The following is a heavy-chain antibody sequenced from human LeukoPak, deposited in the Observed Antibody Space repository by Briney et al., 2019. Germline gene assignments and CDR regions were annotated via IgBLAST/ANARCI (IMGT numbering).Heavy chain of an antibody. J-gene: IGHJ4*02. CDR2: LYWDDDK. CDR3: AHKGGSSGYYQRLFDY. V-gene: IGHV2-5*02. CDR1: GFSLSTSGVG. Sequence: SGPTLVKPTQTLTLTCTFSGFSLSTSGVGVGWIRQPPGKALEWLALLYWDDDKRYSPSLKSRLTITKDTSKNHVVLTMTNMDPVDTATYYCAHKGGSSGYYQRLFDYWGQGTLVTVSS. D-gene: IGHD3-22*01.